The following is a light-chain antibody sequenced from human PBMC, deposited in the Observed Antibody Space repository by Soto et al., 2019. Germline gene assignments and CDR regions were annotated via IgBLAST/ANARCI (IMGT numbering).Light chain of an antibody. V-gene: IGLV2-23*02. Sequence: QSALTQPASVSGSPGQSITISCTGTSSDVGSYNLVSWYQQHPGKAPKLMIYEVSNRPSGVSNRFSGSKSGNTASLTISGLQAEDEADYYCCSYAGSRTFVVFGGGTKLTVL. CDR2: EVS. CDR1: SSDVGSYNL. J-gene: IGLJ2*01. CDR3: CSYAGSRTFVV.